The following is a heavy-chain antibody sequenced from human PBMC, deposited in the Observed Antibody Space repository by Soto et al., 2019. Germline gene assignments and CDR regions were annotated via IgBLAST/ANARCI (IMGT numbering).Heavy chain of an antibody. D-gene: IGHD6-19*01. V-gene: IGHV2-5*01. Sequence: SGPTLVNPTQALTLTCIFSGFSLRTSGVGVGWIRQPPGKALEWLGFIYWNDDKRYSPSLKSRLTITNDTSKNQVVLTMTNMDPVDTATYHCAKSGSSRWYGWFDPWGQGTLVTVSS. J-gene: IGHJ5*02. CDR3: AKSGSSRWYGWFDP. CDR1: GFSLRTSGVG. CDR2: IYWNDDK.